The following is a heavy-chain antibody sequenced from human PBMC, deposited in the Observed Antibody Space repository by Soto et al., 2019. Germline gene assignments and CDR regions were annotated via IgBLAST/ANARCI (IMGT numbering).Heavy chain of an antibody. CDR3: ATYHYQSSTYRRLDY. D-gene: IGHD3-22*01. V-gene: IGHV3-23*01. CDR1: GFTFSNYA. J-gene: IGHJ4*02. CDR2: ISGSGTTT. Sequence: GGSLRLSCDASGFTFSNYAMIWVRQAPGKGLEWVSTISGSGTTTYYEDSVKGRFIISRDNSRNTLYLQMSSLRAEDTAVYYCATYHYQSSTYRRLDYWGRGSLVTVSS.